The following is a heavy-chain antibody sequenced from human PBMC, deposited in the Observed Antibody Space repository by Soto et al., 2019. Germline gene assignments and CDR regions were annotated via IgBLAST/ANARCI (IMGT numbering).Heavy chain of an antibody. Sequence: SETLSLTCTVSGGSINSYYWHWIRQSPGKGLEWIGYIYFSGSTNYNPSLKSRVTISVDASKNQFSLRLSSLTAADTAVYYCARSMHYSDGSNYSPFDYWGQGTLVTVSS. J-gene: IGHJ4*02. CDR3: ARSMHYSDGSNYSPFDY. V-gene: IGHV4-59*12. CDR1: GGSINSYY. D-gene: IGHD3-22*01. CDR2: IYFSGST.